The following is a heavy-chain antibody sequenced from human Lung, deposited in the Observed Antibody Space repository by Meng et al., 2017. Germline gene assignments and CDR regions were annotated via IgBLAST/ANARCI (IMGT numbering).Heavy chain of an antibody. CDR3: AREFSSGWYEEDDY. Sequence: GESLKISCAASGFTFSSYSMNWVRQAPGKGLEWVSSISSSSSYIYYADSVKDRFTISRDNAKNSLYLQMDSLRAEDTAVYYCAREFSSGWYEEDDYWGQGTLVTVSS. D-gene: IGHD6-19*01. V-gene: IGHV3-21*01. CDR1: GFTFSSYS. CDR2: ISSSSSYI. J-gene: IGHJ4*02.